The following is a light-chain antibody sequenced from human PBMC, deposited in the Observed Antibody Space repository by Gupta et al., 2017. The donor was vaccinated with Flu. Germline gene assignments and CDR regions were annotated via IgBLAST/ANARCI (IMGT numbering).Light chain of an antibody. V-gene: IGKV3-11*01. CDR3: HQHSDWSPYT. CDR2: DAS. Sequence: LTQSQATLSLSPGERAVLSCRASQSVSPSLAGYQQKPAQDPRLLMYDASRRAAGIPASIIGSGSGTAFTLTTSTLEPEDYAVYYCHQHSDWSPYTFGQGTKLEIK. J-gene: IGKJ2*01. CDR1: QSVSPS.